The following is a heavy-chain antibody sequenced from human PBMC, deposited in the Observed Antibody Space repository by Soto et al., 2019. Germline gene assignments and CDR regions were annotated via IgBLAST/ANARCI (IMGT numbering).Heavy chain of an antibody. Sequence: GGSLRLSCAASGFTFSSYDMHWVRQATGKGLEWVSAIGTAGDTYYPGSVKGRFTISRENAKNSLYLQMNSLRAGDTAVYYCARSSPAHFTIFGVEDAFDIWGQGTMVTVSS. J-gene: IGHJ3*02. CDR1: GFTFSSYD. D-gene: IGHD3-3*01. CDR3: ARSSPAHFTIFGVEDAFDI. V-gene: IGHV3-13*01. CDR2: IGTAGDT.